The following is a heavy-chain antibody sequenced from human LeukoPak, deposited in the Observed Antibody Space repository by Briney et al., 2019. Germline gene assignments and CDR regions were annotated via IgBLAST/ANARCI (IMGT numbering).Heavy chain of an antibody. CDR2: IYYSGSI. CDR1: GGFISSSGYY. D-gene: IGHD1-26*01. CDR3: ARHEYSGSYDGLSWFDP. V-gene: IGHV4-39*01. J-gene: IGHJ5*02. Sequence: PSETLSLTCTVSGGFISSSGYYWGWIRQPPGKGLEWIASIYYSGSIYYNPSLKSRVNISLDQSKDQLSLKLSSLTAADTAMYYCARHEYSGSYDGLSWFDPWGQGTLVTVSS.